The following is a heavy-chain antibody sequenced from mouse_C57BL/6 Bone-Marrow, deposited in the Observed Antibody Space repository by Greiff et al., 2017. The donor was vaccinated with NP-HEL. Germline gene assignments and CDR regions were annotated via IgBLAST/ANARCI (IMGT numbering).Heavy chain of an antibody. J-gene: IGHJ2*01. D-gene: IGHD2-4*01. CDR2: INYDGSST. V-gene: IGHV5-16*01. Sequence: EVKLMESEGGLVQPGSSMKLSCTASGFTFSDYYMAWVRQVPEKGLEWVANINYDGSSTYYLDSLKSRFIISRDNAKNILYLQMSSLKSEDTATYYCARDMITYFDYWGQGTTLTVSS. CDR3: ARDMITYFDY. CDR1: GFTFSDYY.